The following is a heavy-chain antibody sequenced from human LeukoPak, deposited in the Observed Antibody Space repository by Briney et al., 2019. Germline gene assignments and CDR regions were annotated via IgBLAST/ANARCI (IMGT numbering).Heavy chain of an antibody. J-gene: IGHJ4*02. V-gene: IGHV4-38-2*02. Sequence: PSETLSLTCTVSGYSISSGYYWGWIRQPPGKGLERIGAIYHSGNTYYNPSLKSRVTISVDTSKNQISLKLSSVTAADTAVYYCARRTVYCSSASCYTGGAIDYWGQGTLVTVSS. D-gene: IGHD2-2*02. CDR1: GYSISSGYY. CDR3: ARRTVYCSSASCYTGGAIDY. CDR2: IYHSGNT.